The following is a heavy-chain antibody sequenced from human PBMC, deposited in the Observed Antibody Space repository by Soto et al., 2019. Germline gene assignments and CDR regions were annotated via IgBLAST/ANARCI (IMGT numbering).Heavy chain of an antibody. V-gene: IGHV3-23*01. CDR1: GFTFSSYA. Sequence: LILSCAASGFTFSSYAMSWVRQAPGKGLEWVSAISGSGGSTYYADSVKGRFTISRDNSKNTLYLQMNSLRAEDTAVYYCAKSLVRGVIHSLDYWGQGTLVTVSS. J-gene: IGHJ4*02. D-gene: IGHD3-10*01. CDR3: AKSLVRGVIHSLDY. CDR2: ISGSGGST.